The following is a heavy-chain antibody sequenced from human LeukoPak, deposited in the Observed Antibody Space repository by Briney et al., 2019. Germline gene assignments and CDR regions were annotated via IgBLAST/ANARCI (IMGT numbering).Heavy chain of an antibody. J-gene: IGHJ4*01. D-gene: IGHD1-1*01. V-gene: IGHV4-59*08. CDR2: IYYSGST. CDR3: ARCAWNDELYWVFDS. CDR1: GGSISSYY. Sequence: SETLSLTCTVSGGSISSYYWSWIRQPPGKGLEWIGYIYYSGSTNYNPSLKSRVTISVDTSKNQFSLKLSSVTAADTAVYYCARCAWNDELYWVFDSWGQGTLFTVSS.